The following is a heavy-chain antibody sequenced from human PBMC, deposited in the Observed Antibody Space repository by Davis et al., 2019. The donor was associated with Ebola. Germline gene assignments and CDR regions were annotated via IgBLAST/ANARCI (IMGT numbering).Heavy chain of an antibody. J-gene: IGHJ6*02. V-gene: IGHV3-74*01. CDR1: GFTFSSYW. D-gene: IGHD3-10*01. Sequence: HTGGSLRLSCAASGFTFSSYWMHWVRHAPGKGLVWVSRINSDGSSTSYADSVKGRFTISRDNAKNTLYLQMNSLRAEDTAVYYCARVTYYGSGSYYPFGYYYGMDVWGQGTTVTVSS. CDR3: ARVTYYGSGSYYPFGYYYGMDV. CDR2: INSDGSST.